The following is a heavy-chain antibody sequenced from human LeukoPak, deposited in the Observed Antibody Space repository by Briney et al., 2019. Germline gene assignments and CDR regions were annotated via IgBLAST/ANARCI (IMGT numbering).Heavy chain of an antibody. J-gene: IGHJ4*02. CDR1: GFTFSSYA. D-gene: IGHD2-2*01. V-gene: IGHV3-23*01. Sequence: SGGSLRLSCAASGFTFSSYAMSWVRQAPGKGLEWVSAISGSGGSTYYADSVKGRFTISRDNSNNTLYLQMNSLRAEDTAVYYCANGPDCSSTSCYWSYFDYWGQGTLVTVSS. CDR3: ANGPDCSSTSCYWSYFDY. CDR2: ISGSGGST.